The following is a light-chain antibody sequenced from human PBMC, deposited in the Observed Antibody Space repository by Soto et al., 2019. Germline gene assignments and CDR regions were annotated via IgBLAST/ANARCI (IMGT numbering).Light chain of an antibody. J-gene: IGLJ1*01. CDR3: SSYTSSRTLLYV. CDR2: EVS. Sequence: QSALTQPASVSGSPGQSVTMSCTGTSSDVGGYQYVTWYQQHPGKAPKLMIYEVSNRPSGVSNRFSGSKSGNTASLTISGLQAEDEADYYCSSYTSSRTLLYVFGTGTKLTVL. V-gene: IGLV2-14*01. CDR1: SSDVGGYQY.